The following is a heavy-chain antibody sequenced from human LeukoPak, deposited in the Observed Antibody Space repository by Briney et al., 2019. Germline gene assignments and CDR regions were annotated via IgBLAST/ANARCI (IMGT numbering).Heavy chain of an antibody. J-gene: IGHJ4*02. Sequence: GGSLRLSCAAPGFTFSTYCRHWVRQTPGKGLVWVARIRPEGTTTAYADSVKGRFTISRDNAKNTLFLQMNSLSAEDTAVYYCARDLDWILFDYWGQGTLVTVSS. CDR1: GFTFSTYC. CDR3: ARDLDWILFDY. V-gene: IGHV3-74*03. D-gene: IGHD3-9*01. CDR2: IRPEGTTT.